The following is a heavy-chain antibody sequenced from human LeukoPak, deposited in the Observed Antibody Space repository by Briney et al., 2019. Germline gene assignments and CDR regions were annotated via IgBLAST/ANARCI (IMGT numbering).Heavy chain of an antibody. V-gene: IGHV3-7*01. D-gene: IGHD4-11*01. CDR2: IKQDGSEK. CDR1: GFTFSTYR. J-gene: IGHJ6*03. CDR3: TRVEETATTAAIIRKYSYYYYYMDV. Sequence: GGSLRLSCAASGFTFSTYRMSWVRQAPGKGLEWVANIKQDGSEKHYVDSVKGRFTISRDNAKNSLYLQMSSLRAEDTAVYYCTRVEETATTAAIIRKYSYYYYYMDVWGKGTTVTVSS.